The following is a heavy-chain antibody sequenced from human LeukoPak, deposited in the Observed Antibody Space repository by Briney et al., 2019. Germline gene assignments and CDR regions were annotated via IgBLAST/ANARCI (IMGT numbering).Heavy chain of an antibody. Sequence: GGSLRLSCAASGFTFSNYDMSWVRQAPGKGLEWVSAITGSGGNTYYADSVKGRFTISRVNSKNTVFLQMNSLRAEDTAVYYCAKWGDYDVLTGYYVSDYWGQGTLVTVSS. J-gene: IGHJ4*02. CDR2: ITGSGGNT. D-gene: IGHD3-9*01. CDR3: AKWGDYDVLTGYYVSDY. V-gene: IGHV3-23*01. CDR1: GFTFSNYD.